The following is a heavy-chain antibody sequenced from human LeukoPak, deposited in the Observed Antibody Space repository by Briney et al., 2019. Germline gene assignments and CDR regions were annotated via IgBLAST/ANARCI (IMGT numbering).Heavy chain of an antibody. Sequence: GASVKVSCKASAYTFTDYYIHWVRQAPGQGLEWMAWINPNSGGTKYAQKFQGRVTMTRDTSISTAYMELSRLRSDDTAVYYCARDGPGGRGDLDYWGQGTLVTVSS. V-gene: IGHV1-2*02. CDR1: AYTFTDYY. CDR3: ARDGPGGRGDLDY. D-gene: IGHD3-16*01. CDR2: INPNSGGT. J-gene: IGHJ4*02.